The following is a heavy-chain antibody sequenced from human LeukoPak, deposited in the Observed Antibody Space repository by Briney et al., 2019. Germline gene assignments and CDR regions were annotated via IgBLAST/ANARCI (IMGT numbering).Heavy chain of an antibody. Sequence: GSLRLSCAASGFTFSSYAMSWVRQAPGKGLEWVSAISGSGGSTYYADSVKGRFIISRDNAQNSLFLQMNSLRAKDTGVYYCARGDPGSTWSCFDNWGLGTLVTVSP. J-gene: IGHJ4*02. CDR1: GFTFSSYA. CDR3: ARGDPGSTWSCFDN. V-gene: IGHV3-23*01. D-gene: IGHD6-13*01. CDR2: ISGSGGST.